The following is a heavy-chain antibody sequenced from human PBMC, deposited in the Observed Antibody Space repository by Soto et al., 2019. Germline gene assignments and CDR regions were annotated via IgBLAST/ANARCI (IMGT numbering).Heavy chain of an antibody. CDR2: INAGNGDS. Sequence: ASVKVSFKASEYTFSSYTLHWVRQAPGQRLEWMGWINAGNGDSKYSQKFQGRVSISRDTSASTASMELSSLTSEDTAVYYCARELRGLYYFDYWGQGTLVTVSS. J-gene: IGHJ4*02. D-gene: IGHD4-17*01. V-gene: IGHV1-3*01. CDR1: EYTFSSYT. CDR3: ARELRGLYYFDY.